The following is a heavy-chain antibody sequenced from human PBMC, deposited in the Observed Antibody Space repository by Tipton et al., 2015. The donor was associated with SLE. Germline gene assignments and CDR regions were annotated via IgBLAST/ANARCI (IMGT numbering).Heavy chain of an antibody. J-gene: IGHJ4*02. V-gene: IGHV4-4*02. Sequence: TLSLTCTVSGGSISSSPWWWGWVRQPPGMGLEWIGEIDRTGSPNYSPSLKSRVTISVDKSQNQFSLMLSSVTAADTAVYYCVRTASPASNSGYGFWGQGTLVTVSS. CDR3: VRTASPASNSGYGF. CDR2: IDRTGSP. D-gene: IGHD5-12*01. CDR1: GGSISSSPW.